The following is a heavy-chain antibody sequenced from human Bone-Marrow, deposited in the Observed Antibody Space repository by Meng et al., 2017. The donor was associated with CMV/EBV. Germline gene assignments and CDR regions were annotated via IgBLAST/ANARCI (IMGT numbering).Heavy chain of an antibody. Sequence: SETLSLTCTVSGGSISSSSYYWGWIRQPPGKGLEWIGYIYYSGSTYYNPSLKSRVTISVDTSKNQFSLKLSSVTAADTAVYYCARGLDCSSTSCYTGRYYYGMDVWGPGTTVTGSS. CDR3: ARGLDCSSTSCYTGRYYYGMDV. J-gene: IGHJ6*02. CDR1: GGSISSSSYY. V-gene: IGHV4-30-4*08. D-gene: IGHD2-2*02. CDR2: IYYSGST.